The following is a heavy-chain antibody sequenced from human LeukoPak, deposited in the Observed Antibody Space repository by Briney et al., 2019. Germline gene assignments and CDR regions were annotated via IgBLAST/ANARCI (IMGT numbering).Heavy chain of an antibody. V-gene: IGHV3-23*01. J-gene: IGHJ4*02. Sequence: GGSLRLSCAASGFTFSSYAMSWVRQAPGKGLEWVSAISGSGGSTYYADSVKGRFTISRDNSKNTLYLQMNSLRAEDTAVCYCAKGSHTYDQLYYFDYWGQGTLVTVSS. D-gene: IGHD3-16*01. CDR3: AKGSHTYDQLYYFDY. CDR1: GFTFSSYA. CDR2: ISGSGGST.